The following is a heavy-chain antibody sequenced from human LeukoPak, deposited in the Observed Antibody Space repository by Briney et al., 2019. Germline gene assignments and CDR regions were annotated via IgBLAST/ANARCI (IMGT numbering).Heavy chain of an antibody. CDR3: ARAVDILTGDSSDAFDI. CDR1: GYTFTSYG. CDR2: ISAYNGNT. J-gene: IGHJ3*02. Sequence: ASVKVSCKASGYTFTSYGISWVRQAPGQGLEWMGWISAYNGNTNYAQKLQGRVTMTTDTSTSTAYMELRSLRSDDTAVCYCARAVDILTGDSSDAFDIWGQGTMVTVSS. V-gene: IGHV1-18*01. D-gene: IGHD3-9*01.